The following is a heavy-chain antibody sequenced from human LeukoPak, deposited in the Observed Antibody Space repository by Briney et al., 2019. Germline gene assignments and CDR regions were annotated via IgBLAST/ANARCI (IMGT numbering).Heavy chain of an antibody. D-gene: IGHD1-26*01. CDR2: MSYSGST. Sequence: PGGTLRLSCAASGFTFSSYGMSWVRQPPGKGLEWIGSMSYSGSTYYNPSLKSRVTISVDTSKNQFSLKLSSVTAADTAVYYCARHGTSGSYFVYWGQGTLVTVSS. V-gene: IGHV4-38-2*01. J-gene: IGHJ4*02. CDR1: GFTFSSYG. CDR3: ARHGTSGSYFVY.